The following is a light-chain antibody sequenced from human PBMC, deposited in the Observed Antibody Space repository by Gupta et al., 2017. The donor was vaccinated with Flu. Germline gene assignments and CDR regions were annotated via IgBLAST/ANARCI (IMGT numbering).Light chain of an antibody. J-gene: IGLJ3*02. V-gene: IGLV1-40*01. CDR2: SNT. Sequence: QSVLTPPPSVSRAPGQRVAHPFPGSSANIGAGFDVHWYQHLPGTAPKLLIYSNTNRPSGVSDRFSGSKSGTSASLTITGLQAEDEADYYCQSYDNSLSVVFGGGTKLTVL. CDR1: SANIGAGFD. CDR3: QSYDNSLSVV.